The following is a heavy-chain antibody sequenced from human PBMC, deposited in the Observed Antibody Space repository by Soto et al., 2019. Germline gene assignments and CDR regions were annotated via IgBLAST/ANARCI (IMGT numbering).Heavy chain of an antibody. CDR3: ARGGELAGWMPFDS. J-gene: IGHJ4*02. CDR2: IIPLFGTT. Sequence: QVHLVQSGAEVKKPGSSVKVSCRASGGTFNTYGFNWVRQAPGQGLEWMGGIIPLFGTTTYAQNFQGRVTITADQSTTAYMEMIGLTSEDTAVYFCARGGELAGWMPFDSWGQGTLVTVSS. CDR1: GGTFNTYG. V-gene: IGHV1-69*01. D-gene: IGHD6-19*01.